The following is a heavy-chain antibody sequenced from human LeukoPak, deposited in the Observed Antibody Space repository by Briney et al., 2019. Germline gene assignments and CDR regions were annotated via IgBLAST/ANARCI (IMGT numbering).Heavy chain of an antibody. D-gene: IGHD4-17*01. CDR2: IYPGDSDT. Sequence: GESLKISCKGSGYSFTSYWIGWVRQMPGKGLEWMGIIYPGDSDTRYSPSFQGQVTISADKSISTAYLQWSSLKASDTAMYYCARGPPSNYGDYSPYFIDYWGQGTLVTVSS. J-gene: IGHJ4*02. CDR3: ARGPPSNYGDYSPYFIDY. CDR1: GYSFTSYW. V-gene: IGHV5-51*01.